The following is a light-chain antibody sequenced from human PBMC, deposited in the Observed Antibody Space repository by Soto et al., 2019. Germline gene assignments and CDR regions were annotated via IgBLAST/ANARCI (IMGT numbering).Light chain of an antibody. CDR3: QQRSIWHPIT. Sequence: ESVLTPCPATLSLSLGERATRSCRAIQSVSKYLAWYQQKPGQAPRLLIYDASNRAAGIPARFSGSGSGTDFTLTISSLEHEDFAVSYCQQRSIWHPITFGQGTRLEIK. CDR1: QSVSKY. CDR2: DAS. V-gene: IGKV3-11*01. J-gene: IGKJ5*01.